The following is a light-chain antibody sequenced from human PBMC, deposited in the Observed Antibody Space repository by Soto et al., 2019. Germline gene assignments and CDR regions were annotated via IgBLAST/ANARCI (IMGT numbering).Light chain of an antibody. CDR1: SSNIGAGYD. Sequence: QSVLTQPPSVSGAPGQRVTISCTGSSSNIGAGYDVHWYQQLPGTAPKLLIYGNSNRPSGVPDRFSGSKSGTSASLAITGLQAXXXADXYCQSYDSSLSGVVFGGGTKVTVL. V-gene: IGLV1-40*01. J-gene: IGLJ2*01. CDR2: GNS. CDR3: QSYDSSLSGVV.